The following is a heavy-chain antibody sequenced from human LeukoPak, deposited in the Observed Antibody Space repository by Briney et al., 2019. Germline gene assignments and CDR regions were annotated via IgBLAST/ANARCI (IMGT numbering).Heavy chain of an antibody. Sequence: PGGSPRLSCAASGFTFTSYGIYWVRQAPGKGLEWVSGISGSGGSTYYADSVKGRFTVSRDNSKNTAYLQMNSLRAEDTAVYYCAKDLGGYYDILGYYYYGMDVWGQGTTVTVSS. CDR1: GFTFTSYG. V-gene: IGHV3-23*01. CDR2: ISGSGGST. D-gene: IGHD3-9*01. CDR3: AKDLGGYYDILGYYYYGMDV. J-gene: IGHJ6*02.